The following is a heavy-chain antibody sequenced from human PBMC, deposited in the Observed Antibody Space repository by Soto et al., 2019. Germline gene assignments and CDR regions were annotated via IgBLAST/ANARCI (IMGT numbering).Heavy chain of an antibody. Sequence: QVQLVESGGGVVQPGRSLRLSCAASGFTFSSYAMHWVRQAPGKGLEWVAVISYDGSNKYYADSVKGRFTMSRDNSKSTLDLQMNSLRAEYTAVYYCARFRYYDSSGYYWGEIDYWGQGTLVTVSS. D-gene: IGHD3-22*01. CDR2: ISYDGSNK. CDR3: ARFRYYDSSGYYWGEIDY. V-gene: IGHV3-30-3*01. J-gene: IGHJ4*02. CDR1: GFTFSSYA.